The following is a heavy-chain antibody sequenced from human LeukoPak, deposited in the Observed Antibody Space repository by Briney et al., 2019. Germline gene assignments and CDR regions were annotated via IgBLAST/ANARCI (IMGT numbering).Heavy chain of an antibody. Sequence: SGGSLRLPCAVSGFTFSSYGMHWLRQAPGKGLEWLAYIRHDGNNKYYADCVKGLFTISRDNYKITLYLQMGSLRAEDTAVYYCAKNRGGTYKYYMDVWGNGTKVTVSS. D-gene: IGHD1-1*01. V-gene: IGHV3-30*02. J-gene: IGHJ6*03. CDR2: IRHDGNNK. CDR1: GFTFSSYG. CDR3: AKNRGGTYKYYMDV.